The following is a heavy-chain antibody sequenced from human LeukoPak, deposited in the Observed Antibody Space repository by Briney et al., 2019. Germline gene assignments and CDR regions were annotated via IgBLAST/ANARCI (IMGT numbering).Heavy chain of an antibody. CDR2: INPNSGGT. D-gene: IGHD3-22*01. Sequence: ASVKVSCKASGYTFTGYYMHWVRQAPGQGLEWMGWINPNSGGTNYAQKFQGRVTMTRDTSISTAYMELSRLRSEDTAVYYCARSGGDYYDSSGYYRLVFDYWGQGTLVTVSS. J-gene: IGHJ4*02. CDR3: ARSGGDYYDSSGYYRLVFDY. V-gene: IGHV1-2*02. CDR1: GYTFTGYY.